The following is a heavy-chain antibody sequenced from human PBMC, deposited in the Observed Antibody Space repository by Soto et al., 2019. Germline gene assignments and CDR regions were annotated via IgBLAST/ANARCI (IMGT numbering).Heavy chain of an antibody. Sequence: QITLKESGPTLVKPTQTLTLTCTLSGFSLSTSGVGVGWIRQPPGKALEWLALIYWDDDKRYSPFLKSRLTITKDTSKNPVVLTLTNLDPVDTATYYCAHKGDGYRGFKYWGQGTLVTVSS. CDR2: IYWDDDK. J-gene: IGHJ4*02. V-gene: IGHV2-5*02. CDR1: GFSLSTSGVG. CDR3: AHKGDGYRGFKY. D-gene: IGHD5-12*01.